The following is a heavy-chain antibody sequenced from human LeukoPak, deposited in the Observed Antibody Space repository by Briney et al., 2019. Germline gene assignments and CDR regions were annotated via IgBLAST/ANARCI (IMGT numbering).Heavy chain of an antibody. Sequence: SETLSLTCTVSGGSISSSSYYWSWIRQPPGKGLEWIGEINHSGSTNYNPSLKSRVTISVDTSKNQFSLKLSSVTAADTAVYYCARLGIAARPFDYWGQGTLVTVSS. J-gene: IGHJ4*02. V-gene: IGHV4-39*07. CDR3: ARLGIAARPFDY. D-gene: IGHD6-6*01. CDR1: GGSISSSSYY. CDR2: INHSGST.